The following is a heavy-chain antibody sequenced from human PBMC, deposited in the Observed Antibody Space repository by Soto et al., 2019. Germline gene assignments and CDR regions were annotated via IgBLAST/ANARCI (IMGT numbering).Heavy chain of an antibody. CDR3: ATELRRELAFDY. J-gene: IGHJ4*02. CDR2: ISSSSSYI. Sequence: GGSLRLSCAASGFTFSSYSMNWVRQAPGKGLEWVSSISSSSSYIYYADSVKGRFTISRDNAKNSLYLQMNSLRAEDTAVYYCATELRRELAFDYWGQGTLVTVSS. V-gene: IGHV3-21*01. D-gene: IGHD6-13*01. CDR1: GFTFSSYS.